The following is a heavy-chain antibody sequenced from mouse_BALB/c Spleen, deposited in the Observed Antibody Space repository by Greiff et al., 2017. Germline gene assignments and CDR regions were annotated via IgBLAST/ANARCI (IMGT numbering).Heavy chain of an antibody. CDR3: ARDREYDRWFAY. J-gene: IGHJ3*01. CDR2: ISYDGSN. V-gene: IGHV3-6*02. D-gene: IGHD2-14*01. Sequence: EVKLVESGPGLVKPSQSLSLTCSVTGYSITSGYYWNWIRQFPGNKLEWMGYISYDGSNNYNPSLKNRISITRDTSKNQFFLKLNSVTTEDTATYYCARDREYDRWFAYWGQGTLVNVSA. CDR1: GYSITSGYY.